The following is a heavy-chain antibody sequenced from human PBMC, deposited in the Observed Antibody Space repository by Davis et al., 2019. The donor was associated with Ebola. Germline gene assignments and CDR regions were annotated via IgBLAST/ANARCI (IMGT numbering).Heavy chain of an antibody. D-gene: IGHD4-17*01. CDR1: GFTFSGSA. J-gene: IGHJ4*02. Sequence: GESLKISCAASGFTFSGSAMHWVRQAPGKGLEWVAVISYDGSNKYYADSVKGRFTISRDNSKNTLYLQMNSLRAEDTAVYYCVRAYYGASYWGQGTLVTVSS. CDR3: VRAYYGASY. CDR2: ISYDGSNK. V-gene: IGHV3-30-3*01.